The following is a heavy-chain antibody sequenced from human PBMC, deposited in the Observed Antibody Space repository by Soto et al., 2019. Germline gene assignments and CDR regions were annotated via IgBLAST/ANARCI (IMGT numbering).Heavy chain of an antibody. CDR3: ARAALIRRVVVTPSSWFDP. J-gene: IGHJ5*02. CDR1: GGTFSSYA. D-gene: IGHD3-22*01. Sequence: SVKVSCKASGGTFSSYAISWVRQAPGQGLEWMGGIIPIFGTANYAQKFQGRVTITADESTSTAYMELSSLRSEDTAVYYCARAALIRRVVVTPSSWFDPWGQGTLVTVSS. CDR2: IIPIFGTA. V-gene: IGHV1-69*13.